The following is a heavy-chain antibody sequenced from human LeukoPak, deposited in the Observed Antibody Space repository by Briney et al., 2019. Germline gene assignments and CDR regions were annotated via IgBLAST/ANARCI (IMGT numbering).Heavy chain of an antibody. CDR2: IYWDDDK. D-gene: IGHD2-2*01. CDR3: GHSISSSRYMDY. V-gene: IGHV2-5*02. CDR1: GFSFSTSGVD. J-gene: IGHJ4*02. Sequence: SGPTLVKPTQTLTLTCTFSGFSFSTSGVDVGWIRQPPGKALEWLALIYWDDDKRYSPSLKSRLTITKDTSKNQVVHTMTNMDPVDTASYYCGHSISSSRYMDYWGQGTLVTVSS.